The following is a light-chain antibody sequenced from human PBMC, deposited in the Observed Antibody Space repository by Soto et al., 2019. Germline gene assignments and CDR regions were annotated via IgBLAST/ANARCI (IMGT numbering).Light chain of an antibody. CDR1: QGISTY. CDR3: QQHNRYPLT. Sequence: DIQLTQSPSFLSASVGDTVTITCRASQGISTYLAWYQQKPGKVPKLLIHSASTLQSGVPPRFSGGGSGTEFTLTISTLQPDDYAIYYCQQHNRYPLTFGQGTNVEIK. CDR2: SAS. J-gene: IGKJ2*01. V-gene: IGKV1-9*01.